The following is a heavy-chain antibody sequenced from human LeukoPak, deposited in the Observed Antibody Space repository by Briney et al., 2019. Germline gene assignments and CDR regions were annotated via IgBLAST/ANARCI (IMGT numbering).Heavy chain of an antibody. D-gene: IGHD6-19*01. CDR1: GFTFSSYG. Sequence: GGSLRLSCAASGFTFSSYGMHWVRQAPGKGLEWVAVIWYDRSNKYYADSVKGRFTISRDNSKNTLYLQMNSLRAEDTAVYYCARDLAVGYYYYGIDVWGQGTTVTVSS. V-gene: IGHV3-33*01. J-gene: IGHJ6*02. CDR3: ARDLAVGYYYYGIDV. CDR2: IWYDRSNK.